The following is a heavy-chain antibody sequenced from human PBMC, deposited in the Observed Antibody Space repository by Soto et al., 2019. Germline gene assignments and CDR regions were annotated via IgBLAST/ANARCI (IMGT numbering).Heavy chain of an antibody. D-gene: IGHD3-10*01. CDR2: ISSSGSTI. J-gene: IGHJ4*02. CDR3: ARGSKGRGVIPQLDC. V-gene: IGHV3-11*01. Sequence: AGSLTLSCAVAGFSLSDYYMSCIRQAPGKGREWVSYISSSGSTIYYADSVKGRFTIARRNAKNSLYLQMNSLRAEDTGVYYGARGSKGRGVIPQLDCWGQGTLVTVSS. CDR1: GFSLSDYY.